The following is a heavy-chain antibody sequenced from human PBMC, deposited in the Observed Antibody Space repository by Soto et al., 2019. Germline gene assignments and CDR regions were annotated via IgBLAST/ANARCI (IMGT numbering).Heavy chain of an antibody. V-gene: IGHV1-69*13. CDR3: ARDIEGCSSTSCYTPDYYGMDV. D-gene: IGHD2-2*02. CDR2: IIPIFGTA. CDR1: GGTFSSYA. J-gene: IGHJ6*02. Sequence: GASVKVSCKASGGTFSSYAISWVRQAPGQGLEWMGGIIPIFGTANYAQKFQGRVTITADESTSTAYMELSSLRSEDTAVYYCARDIEGCSSTSCYTPDYYGMDVWAKGPRSPSP.